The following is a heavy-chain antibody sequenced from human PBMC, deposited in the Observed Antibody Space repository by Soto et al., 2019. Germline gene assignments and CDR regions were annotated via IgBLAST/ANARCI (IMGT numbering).Heavy chain of an antibody. CDR3: TTGGVAYCGGDCYVEGMDV. CDR1: GFTFSNAW. CDR2: IKSKTDGGTT. D-gene: IGHD2-21*02. Sequence: PGGSLRLSCAASGFTFSNAWMSWVRQAPGKGLEWVGRIKSKTDGGTTDYAAPVKGRFTISRDDSKNTLYLQMNSLKTEDTAVYYCTTGGVAYCGGDCYVEGMDVWGQGTTVTVSS. J-gene: IGHJ6*02. V-gene: IGHV3-15*01.